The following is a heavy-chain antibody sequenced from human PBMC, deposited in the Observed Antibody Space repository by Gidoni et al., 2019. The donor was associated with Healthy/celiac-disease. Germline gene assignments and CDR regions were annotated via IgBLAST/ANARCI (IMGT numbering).Heavy chain of an antibody. V-gene: IGHV1-46*03. Sequence: VQLVQSVAEVTKPGASVKVSCKASGYTFPSYYMHWVRQAPGQGLEWMGIINPSGGSTSYAQKFQGRVTMTRDTSTSTVYMELSSLRSEDTAVYYCARDRYGDYGYYYYYYMDVWGKGTTVTVSS. CDR1: GYTFPSYY. D-gene: IGHD4-17*01. CDR2: INPSGGST. J-gene: IGHJ6*03. CDR3: ARDRYGDYGYYYYYYMDV.